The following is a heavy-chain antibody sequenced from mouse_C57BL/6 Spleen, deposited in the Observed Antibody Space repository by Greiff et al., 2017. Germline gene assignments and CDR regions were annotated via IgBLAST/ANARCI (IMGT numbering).Heavy chain of an antibody. Sequence: LQQPGAELVKPGASVKLSCKASGYTFTSYWMQWVKQRPGQGLEWIGEIDPSDSYTNYNQKFKGKATLTVDTSSSTAYMQLSSLTSEDSAVYYCASLIHYWGQGTTLTVSS. V-gene: IGHV1-50*01. CDR3: ASLIHY. J-gene: IGHJ2*01. CDR1: GYTFTSYW. CDR2: IDPSDSYT.